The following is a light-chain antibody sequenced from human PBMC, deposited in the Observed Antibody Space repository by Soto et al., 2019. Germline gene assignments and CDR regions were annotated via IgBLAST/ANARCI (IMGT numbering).Light chain of an antibody. CDR3: LQYDTSPWT. J-gene: IGKJ1*01. CDR2: DTS. CDR1: QSVSSSY. V-gene: IGKV3-20*01. Sequence: EIVLTQSPCTLSLSPGERATLSCRASQSVSSSYLGWYQQKPGQAPRLLIYDTSSRATGIPERFSGSGSGTEFTLTISSLQPEDFAVYYCLQYDTSPWTFGEGSKVEMK.